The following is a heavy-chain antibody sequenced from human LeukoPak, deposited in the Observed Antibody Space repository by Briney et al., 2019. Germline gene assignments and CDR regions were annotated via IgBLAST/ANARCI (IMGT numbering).Heavy chain of an antibody. CDR1: GFTFSSYA. CDR3: AKGKTPSSYAGLDY. D-gene: IGHD2-2*01. Sequence: RSEGSLRPSCEVSGFTFSSYAMNWVRQAPGKGLEWVSGISGSGGSTFYADSVKGRFTISRDNSKKMLYLPMNSLRAEDTAVYYCAKGKTPSSYAGLDYWGQGTLVTVSS. J-gene: IGHJ4*02. V-gene: IGHV3-23*01. CDR2: ISGSGGST.